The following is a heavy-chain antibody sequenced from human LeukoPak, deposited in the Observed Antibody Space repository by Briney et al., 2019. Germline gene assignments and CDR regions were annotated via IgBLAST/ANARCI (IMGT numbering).Heavy chain of an antibody. CDR1: GFTVSSNY. CDR3: ARSYSTRRGWFDP. V-gene: IGHV3-53*04. D-gene: IGHD6-13*01. CDR2: VYSGCST. Sequence: PGGSLTLSCAASGFTVSSNYMSWIRQAPAKGREWVSVVYSGCSTYYADSVKGRLTISIHNSKNTLYLQMNSLRAEDTAVYYCARSYSTRRGWFDPWGQGTLVTVSS. J-gene: IGHJ5*02.